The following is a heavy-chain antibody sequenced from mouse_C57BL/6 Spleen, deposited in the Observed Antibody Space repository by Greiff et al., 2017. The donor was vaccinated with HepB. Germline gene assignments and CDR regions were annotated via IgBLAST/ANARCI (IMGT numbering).Heavy chain of an antibody. CDR3: ARQGGGFAY. Sequence: EVKLVESGGDLVKPGGSLKLSCAASGFTFSSYGMSWVATISSGGSVKGRFTISRDNAKNTLYLQMSSLKSEDTAMYYCARQGGGFAYWGQGTLVTVSA. CDR2: ISSGGS. V-gene: IGHV5-6*01. J-gene: IGHJ3*01. CDR1: GFTFSSYG.